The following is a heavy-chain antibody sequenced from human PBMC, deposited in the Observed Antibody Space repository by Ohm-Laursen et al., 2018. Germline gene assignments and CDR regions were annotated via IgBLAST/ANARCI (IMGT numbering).Heavy chain of an antibody. CDR1: GFTFDDYA. J-gene: IGHJ6*02. CDR2: ISSSSSTI. V-gene: IGHV3-48*01. Sequence: SLRLSCAASGFTFDDYAMHWVRQAPGKGLEWVSYISSSSSTIYYADSVKGRFTISRDNAKNSLYLQMNSLRAEDTAVYYCAREEYYYYYGMDVWGQGTTVTVSS. CDR3: AREEYYYYYGMDV.